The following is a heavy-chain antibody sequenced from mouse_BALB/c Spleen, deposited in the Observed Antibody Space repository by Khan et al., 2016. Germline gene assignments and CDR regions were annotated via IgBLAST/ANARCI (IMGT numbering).Heavy chain of an antibody. J-gene: IGHJ4*01. Sequence: QVQLKQSGAELMKPGASVKISCKATGYTFSNYWIEWVKQRPGHGLEWIGDILPGNANSNYNENLKGKATLTADTSSNTAYMQLSRLKSEASGVFYCSSAWYSIGYWGQGTSVTVSS. CDR3: SSAWYSIGY. CDR2: ILPGNANS. CDR1: GYTFSNYW. V-gene: IGHV1-9*01.